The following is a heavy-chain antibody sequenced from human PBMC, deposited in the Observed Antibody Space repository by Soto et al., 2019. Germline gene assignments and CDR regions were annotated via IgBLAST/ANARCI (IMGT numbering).Heavy chain of an antibody. J-gene: IGHJ4*02. V-gene: IGHV3-48*02. D-gene: IGHD3-22*01. CDR3: ARDRMIVTRLDY. CDR2: ISSSSTI. CDR1: GFTFSSYS. Sequence: PGGSLRLSCAASGFTFSSYSMNWVRQAPGKGLEWVSYISSSSTIYYADSVKGRFTISRDNAKNSLYLQMNSLRDEDTAVYYCARDRMIVTRLDYWGQGTLVTVSS.